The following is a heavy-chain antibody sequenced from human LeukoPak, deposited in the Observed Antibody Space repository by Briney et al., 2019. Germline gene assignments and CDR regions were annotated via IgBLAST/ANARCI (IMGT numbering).Heavy chain of an antibody. V-gene: IGHV3-74*01. Sequence: GGSLRLSCIASGFSFSGHWMHWARQLPGKGLVWVSRISPTGSTTSYADSVKGRFTVSRDNAKNSLYLQMNSLRAEDTAVYYCARDITMVRGVIGYYYYYGMDVWGQGTTVTVSS. D-gene: IGHD3-10*01. CDR2: ISPTGSTT. CDR1: GFSFSGHW. J-gene: IGHJ6*02. CDR3: ARDITMVRGVIGYYYYYGMDV.